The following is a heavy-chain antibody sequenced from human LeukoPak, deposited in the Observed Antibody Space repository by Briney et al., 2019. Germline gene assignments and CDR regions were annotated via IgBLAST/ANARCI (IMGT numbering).Heavy chain of an antibody. CDR1: GFTFSSYW. CDR2: INSDGSST. J-gene: IGHJ4*02. V-gene: IGHV3-74*01. D-gene: IGHD3-9*01. CDR3: AKGHNYYDILTGTLDY. Sequence: PGGSLRLSCAASGFTFSSYWMHWVRQAPGKGLVWVSRINSDGSSTSYADSVKGRFTISRDNAKNTLYLQMNSLRTEDTALYYCAKGHNYYDILTGTLDYWGQGALVTVSS.